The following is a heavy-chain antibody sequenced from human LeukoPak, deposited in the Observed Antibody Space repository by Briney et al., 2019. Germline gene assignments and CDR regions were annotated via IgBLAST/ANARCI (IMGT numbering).Heavy chain of an antibody. J-gene: IGHJ4*02. CDR1: GGSFIDYY. CDR2: INHSGST. Sequence: ETLSLTCAVSGGSFIDYYWSWIRQPPGEGLEWIGEINHSGSTNYNPSLKSRVTISVDTSKNQFSLKLSSVTAADTAVYYCARTGYSSSWYGYWGQGTLVTVSS. V-gene: IGHV4-34*01. CDR3: ARTGYSSSWYGY. D-gene: IGHD6-13*01.